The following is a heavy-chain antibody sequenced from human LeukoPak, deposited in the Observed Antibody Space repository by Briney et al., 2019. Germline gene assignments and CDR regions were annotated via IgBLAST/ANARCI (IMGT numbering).Heavy chain of an antibody. CDR1: GGSISGGGYS. Sequence: SETLSLTCAVSGGSISGGGYSWGWIRQPPGKGLEWIGYMSDSGSSYYNPPLKSRVTISVDRSKNHFSLKLSSVTAADTAVYYCARYDLLPGSHDAFDIWGQGTMVTVSS. CDR3: ARYDLLPGSHDAFDI. D-gene: IGHD3-9*01. CDR2: MSDSGSS. J-gene: IGHJ3*02. V-gene: IGHV4-30-2*01.